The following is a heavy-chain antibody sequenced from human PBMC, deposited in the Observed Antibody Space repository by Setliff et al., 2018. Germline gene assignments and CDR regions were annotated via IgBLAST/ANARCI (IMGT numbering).Heavy chain of an antibody. V-gene: IGHV1-46*01. J-gene: IGHJ3*02. CDR1: GYTFTSHY. Sequence: ASEKVSCKASGYTFTSHYMHWVRQAPGLGLEWMGTINPSSGRTSYAQKFQGRVTMTRDTSTSTVYMDMSSLRSEDTAVYYCARDVFPYHYEGAFDIWGQGTMVTVSS. CDR3: ARDVFPYHYEGAFDI. CDR2: INPSSGRT. D-gene: IGHD3-22*01.